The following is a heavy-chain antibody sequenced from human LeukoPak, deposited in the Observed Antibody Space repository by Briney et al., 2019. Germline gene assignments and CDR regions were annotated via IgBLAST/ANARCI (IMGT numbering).Heavy chain of an antibody. CDR2: TYYRSKWYN. V-gene: IGHV6-1*01. Sequence: SQTLSLTCAISGDSVSSNSAAWNWIRQSPSRGLEWLGRTYYRSKWYNDYAVSVKSRITINPDTSKNQFSLQLNSVTAADTAVYYCAIGPPYAPGVLDVWGKGTTVTISS. CDR3: AIGPPYAPGVLDV. J-gene: IGHJ6*04. D-gene: IGHD7-27*01. CDR1: GDSVSSNSAA.